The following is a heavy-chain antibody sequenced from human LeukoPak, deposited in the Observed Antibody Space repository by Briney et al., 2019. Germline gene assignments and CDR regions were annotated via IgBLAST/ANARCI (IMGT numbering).Heavy chain of an antibody. J-gene: IGHJ4*02. Sequence: GGSLRLSCAASGFTLSDYYMSWIRQAPGKGLEWVSYISSSSSYTNYADSVKGRFTISRDNAKNSLYLQMNSLRAEDTAVYYCARSPYGDYVDYWGQGTLVTVSS. CDR1: GFTLSDYY. V-gene: IGHV3-11*06. D-gene: IGHD4-17*01. CDR2: ISSSSSYT. CDR3: ARSPYGDYVDY.